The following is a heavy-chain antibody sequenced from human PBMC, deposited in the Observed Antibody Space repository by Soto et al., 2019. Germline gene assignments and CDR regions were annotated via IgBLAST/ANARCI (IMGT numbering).Heavy chain of an antibody. V-gene: IGHV5-51*01. D-gene: IGHD4-17*01. CDR2: IYPGDSDT. CDR1: GYDFTNYW. Sequence: PGESLKISCKASGYDFTNYWIGWVRQMPGKGLDWMGIIYPGDSDTRYSPSFLGQVTISADKSINTAYLQWSSLKASDTAMYYCARQGNGAEGFDFWGQGALVTVSS. CDR3: ARQGNGAEGFDF. J-gene: IGHJ4*02.